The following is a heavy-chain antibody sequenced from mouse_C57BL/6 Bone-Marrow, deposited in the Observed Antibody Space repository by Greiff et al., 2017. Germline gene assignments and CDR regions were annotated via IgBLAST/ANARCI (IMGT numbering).Heavy chain of an antibody. V-gene: IGHV5-17*01. Sequence: EVKVVESGGGLVKPGGSLKLSCAASGFTFSDYGMHWVRQAPEKGLEWVAYISSGSSTIYYADTVKGRFTISIDNAKNTLFLQMTSLRSEDTAMYNCTKCCSRHYYVDYWGQGTTLTVSS. J-gene: IGHJ2*01. CDR3: TKCCSRHYYVDY. CDR1: GFTFSDYG. D-gene: IGHD1-1*01. CDR2: ISSGSSTI.